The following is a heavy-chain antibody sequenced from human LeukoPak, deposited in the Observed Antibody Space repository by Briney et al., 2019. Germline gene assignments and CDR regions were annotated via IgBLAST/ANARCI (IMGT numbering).Heavy chain of an antibody. CDR1: GYTFTGYY. D-gene: IGHD1-26*01. J-gene: IGHJ4*02. Sequence: GASVKVSCKASGYTFTGYYMHWVRQAPGQGLEWMGWINPNSGGTNYAQKFQGRVTMTRDTSISTAYMELSRLRSDDTAVYYCAREEVNPYSGSYFFNYWGQGTLVTVSS. CDR2: INPNSGGT. V-gene: IGHV1-2*02. CDR3: AREEVNPYSGSYFFNY.